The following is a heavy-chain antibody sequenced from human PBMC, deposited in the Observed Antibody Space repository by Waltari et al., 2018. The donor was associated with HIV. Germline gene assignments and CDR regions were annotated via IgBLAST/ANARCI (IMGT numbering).Heavy chain of an antibody. V-gene: IGHV6-1*02. CDR2: TYHRSKWFQ. CDR1: RGSLPSARAA. J-gene: IGHJ4*02. Sequence: HVQLLQSGPGLVTSSQTLSLTCDISRGSLPSARAAWTSIRLSPSGVLEWLGRTYHRSKWFQLYAPSVRGRSRVDVDPSVNHFSLHLDSVTPDDTAVYYCARDSNGLDYWGQGTVVTVSS. CDR3: ARDSNGLDY. D-gene: IGHD4-4*01.